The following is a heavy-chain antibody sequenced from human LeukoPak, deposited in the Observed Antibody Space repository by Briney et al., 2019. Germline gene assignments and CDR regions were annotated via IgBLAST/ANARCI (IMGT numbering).Heavy chain of an antibody. Sequence: GGSLTLSCAASGFTFKSYEMNWVRQAPGKGLEWVSYISSSGTTIYYADSVKGRFANSRDNAKNSLYLQMNSLRAEDTAIYYCAREDDNWSDLDYWGQGTLVTVSS. V-gene: IGHV3-48*03. CDR3: AREDDNWSDLDY. J-gene: IGHJ4*02. CDR1: GFTFKSYE. D-gene: IGHD1-1*01. CDR2: ISSSGTTI.